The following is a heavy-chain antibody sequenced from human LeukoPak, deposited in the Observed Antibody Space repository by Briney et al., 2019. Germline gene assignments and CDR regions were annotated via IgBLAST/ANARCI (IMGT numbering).Heavy chain of an antibody. D-gene: IGHD6-19*01. CDR1: GFTSSSYA. CDR3: AKLSGWTGWFFDY. J-gene: IGHJ4*02. CDR2: ISKSGDST. V-gene: IGHV3-23*01. Sequence: PGGSLRLSCAASGFTSSSYAISWVRQAPGKGLEWVSAISKSGDSTYYADSVKGRFTISRDNSKNTIYLQMNSLRVEDTAVYYCAKLSGWTGWFFDYWGQGTVVTASS.